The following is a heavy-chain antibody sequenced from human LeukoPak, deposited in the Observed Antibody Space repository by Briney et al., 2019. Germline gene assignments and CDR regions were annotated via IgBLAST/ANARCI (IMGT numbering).Heavy chain of an antibody. CDR3: ARDSSGYLDY. CDR1: GFTFSSYA. CDR2: ISYDGSNK. V-gene: IGHV3-30-3*01. D-gene: IGHD6-19*01. Sequence: PGRSLRLSCAASGFTFSSYAMHWVRQAPGKGLEWVAVISYDGSNKYYADSVKGRFTISRDNSKNTLYLQMNRLRAEDTAVYYCARDSSGYLDYWGQGTLVTVSS. J-gene: IGHJ4*02.